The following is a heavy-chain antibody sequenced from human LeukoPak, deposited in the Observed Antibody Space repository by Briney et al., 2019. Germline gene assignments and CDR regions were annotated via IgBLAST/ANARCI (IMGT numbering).Heavy chain of an antibody. J-gene: IGHJ4*02. Sequence: ASVKVSCKASGYTFTSYCMHWVRQAPGQGLEWMGIINPSGGSTSYAQKFQGRVTMTRDTSTSTVYMELSSLRSEDTAVYYCATSGGVGASFDYWGQGTLVTVSS. V-gene: IGHV1-46*01. CDR3: ATSGGVGASFDY. CDR2: INPSGGST. D-gene: IGHD1-26*01. CDR1: GYTFTSYC.